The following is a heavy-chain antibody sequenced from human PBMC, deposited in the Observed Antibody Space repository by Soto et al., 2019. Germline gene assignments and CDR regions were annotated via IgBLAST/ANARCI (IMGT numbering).Heavy chain of an antibody. V-gene: IGHV3-30-3*01. Sequence: QVQLVESGGGVVQPGRSLRLSCAASGFTFSSYAMHWVRQAPGKGLEWVAVISYDGSNKYYADSVKGRFTISRDNSKNTLYLQMNCLRAEDTAVYYCAIDRGYCSSTSCSFGPWGQGTLVTVSS. CDR3: AIDRGYCSSTSCSFGP. CDR1: GFTFSSYA. D-gene: IGHD2-2*01. J-gene: IGHJ5*02. CDR2: ISYDGSNK.